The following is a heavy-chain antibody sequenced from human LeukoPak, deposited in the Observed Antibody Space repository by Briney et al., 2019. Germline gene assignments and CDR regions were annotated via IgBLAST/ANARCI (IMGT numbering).Heavy chain of an antibody. V-gene: IGHV4-34*01. D-gene: IGHD3-3*01. CDR2: INHSGST. CDR3: ARLRIFGVVQYFDL. J-gene: IGHJ2*01. CDR1: GGSFSGYY. Sequence: SETLSLTCAVYGGSFSGYYWSWIRQPPGKGLEWIGEINHSGSTNYNPSLKSRVTISVDTSKNQFSLKLSSVTAADTAVYYCARLRIFGVVQYFDLWGRGTLVTVSS.